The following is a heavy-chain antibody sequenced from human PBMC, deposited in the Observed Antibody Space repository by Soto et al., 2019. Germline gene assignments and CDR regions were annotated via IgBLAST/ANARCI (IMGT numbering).Heavy chain of an antibody. CDR1: GGSISSGGYC. D-gene: IGHD2-15*01. J-gene: IGHJ4*02. CDR3: ARERCSGGSCYSLDY. Sequence: PSETLSLTCTVSGGSISSGGYCWSWIRQHPGKGLEWIGYIYYSGSTYYNPSLKSRVTISVDTSKNQFSLKLSSVTAADTAVYYCARERCSGGSCYSLDYWGQGTLVTVSS. V-gene: IGHV4-31*03. CDR2: IYYSGST.